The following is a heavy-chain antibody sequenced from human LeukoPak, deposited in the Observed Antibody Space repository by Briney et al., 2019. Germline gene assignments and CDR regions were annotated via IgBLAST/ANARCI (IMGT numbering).Heavy chain of an antibody. CDR1: GFTFSSYG. V-gene: IGHV3-33*01. D-gene: IGHD3-3*01. CDR3: ARNHYDFWSGYYDGLDY. J-gene: IGHJ4*02. Sequence: GRSLRLSCAPSGFTFSSYGMHWVRQAPGKGLEWVAVIWYDGSNKYYADSVKGRFTISRDNSKNTLYLQMNSLRAEDTAVYYCARNHYDFWSGYYDGLDYWGQGTLVTVSS. CDR2: IWYDGSNK.